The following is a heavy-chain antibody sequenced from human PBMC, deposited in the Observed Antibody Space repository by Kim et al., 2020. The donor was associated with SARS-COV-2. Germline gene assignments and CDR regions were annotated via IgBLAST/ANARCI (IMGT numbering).Heavy chain of an antibody. CDR3: ARLGALWFGELLTYYFDY. CDR1: GYSFTSYW. Sequence: GESLKISCKGSGYSFTSYWISWVRQMPGKGLEWMGRIDPSDSYTNYSPSFQGHVTISADKSISTAYLQWSSLKASDTAMYYCARLGALWFGELLTYYFDYWGQGTLVTVSS. V-gene: IGHV5-10-1*01. D-gene: IGHD3-10*01. CDR2: IDPSDSYT. J-gene: IGHJ4*02.